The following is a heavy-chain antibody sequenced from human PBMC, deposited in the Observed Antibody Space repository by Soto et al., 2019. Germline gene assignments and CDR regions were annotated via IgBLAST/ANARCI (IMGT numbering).Heavy chain of an antibody. D-gene: IGHD3-10*01. V-gene: IGHV3-30-3*01. J-gene: IGHJ6*02. Sequence: PGGSLRLSCAASGFTFSSYAMHWVRQAPGKGLEWVAVISYDGSNKYYADSVKGRFTISRDNAKNTLYLQMNSLRDEDTAVYYCARVMGILWFGESRCMDVWGQGTTVTVSS. CDR1: GFTFSSYA. CDR3: ARVMGILWFGESRCMDV. CDR2: ISYDGSNK.